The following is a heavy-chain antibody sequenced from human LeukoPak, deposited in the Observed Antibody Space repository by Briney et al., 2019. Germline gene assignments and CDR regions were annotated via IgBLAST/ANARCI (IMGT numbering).Heavy chain of an antibody. Sequence: PGGSLRLSCAASGFTFSSYAMSWVRQAPGKGLEWVSGISTNGGSTSYADSVKGRFTISRDNPRNTLYMQMNSLRAEDTAAYYCSVMHRYYDGSGYWVQWGQGTLVTVSS. J-gene: IGHJ4*02. D-gene: IGHD3-22*01. CDR3: SVMHRYYDGSGYWVQ. CDR2: ISTNGGST. V-gene: IGHV3-23*01. CDR1: GFTFSSYA.